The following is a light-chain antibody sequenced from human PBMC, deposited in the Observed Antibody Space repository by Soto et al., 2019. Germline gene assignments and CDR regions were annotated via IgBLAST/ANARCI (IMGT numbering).Light chain of an antibody. CDR3: AAWDDSLNGQV. CDR2: YDD. CDR1: SSNIGNNA. Sequence: QAVVTQPPSVSEAPRQRVTISCSGSSSNIGNNAVNWYQQLPGKAPKLLIYYDDLLPSGVSDRFSGSKSVTSASLAISGLQSEDEADYYCAAWDDSLNGQVFGTGTKVTAL. V-gene: IGLV1-36*01. J-gene: IGLJ1*01.